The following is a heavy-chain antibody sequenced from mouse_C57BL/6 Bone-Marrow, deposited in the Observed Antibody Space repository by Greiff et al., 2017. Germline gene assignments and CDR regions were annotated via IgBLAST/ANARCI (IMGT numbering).Heavy chain of an antibody. J-gene: IGHJ2*01. CDR2: IYPRSGNT. D-gene: IGHD1-1*01. V-gene: IGHV1-81*01. Sequence: QVQLKQSGAELARPGASVKLSCKASGYTFTSYGISWVKQRTGQGLEWIGEIYPRSGNTYYNEKFKGKDTLTADKSSSTAYMELRSLTSEDSAVYFCARWSSSHFDYWGQGTTLTVSS. CDR1: GYTFTSYG. CDR3: ARWSSSHFDY.